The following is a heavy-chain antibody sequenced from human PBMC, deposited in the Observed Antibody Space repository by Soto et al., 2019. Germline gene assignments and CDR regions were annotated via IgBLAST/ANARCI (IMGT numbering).Heavy chain of an antibody. J-gene: IGHJ5*02. Sequence: GGSLRLSCAASGFTFSSYEMNWVRQAPGKGLEWVSYISSSGSTIYYADSVKGRFTISRDNAKNSLYLQMNSLRAEATAVYYCAAVYCSGCSCYECHWFDPWGQGTLVTVSS. CDR2: ISSSGSTI. V-gene: IGHV3-48*03. CDR1: GFTFSSYE. D-gene: IGHD2-15*01. CDR3: AAVYCSGCSCYECHWFDP.